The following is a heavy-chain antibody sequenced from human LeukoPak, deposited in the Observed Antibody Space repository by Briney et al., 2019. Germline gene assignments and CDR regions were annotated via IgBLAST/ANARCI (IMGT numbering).Heavy chain of an antibody. CDR1: GFPFSTYA. CDR2: ITGSGGFT. Sequence: GGSLRLSCAASGFPFSTYAMNWVRQAPGKGLEWVSVITGSGGFTQYADAVKGRFTISRDNSKNTVYLQMNSLRVEDTALYYCVRSLDYWGQGTLVTVSS. J-gene: IGHJ4*02. V-gene: IGHV3-23*01. CDR3: VRSLDY.